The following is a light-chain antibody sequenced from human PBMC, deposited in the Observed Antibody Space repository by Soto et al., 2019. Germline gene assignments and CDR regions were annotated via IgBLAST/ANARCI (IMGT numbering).Light chain of an antibody. CDR1: QSVSSSY. V-gene: IGKV3-20*01. J-gene: IGKJ1*01. Sequence: EIVLTQSPGTLSLSPGERATLSCRASQSVSSSYLVWYQQKPAQAPRLLIYGASSRATGTPDRFSGSGSGTDFTLTISRLEPEDFAVYYGQQYGNSPWTFGQGTKVEIK. CDR3: QQYGNSPWT. CDR2: GAS.